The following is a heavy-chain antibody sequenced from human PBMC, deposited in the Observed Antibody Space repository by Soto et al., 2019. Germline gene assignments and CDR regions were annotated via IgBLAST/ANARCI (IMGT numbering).Heavy chain of an antibody. J-gene: IGHJ5*02. V-gene: IGHV4-34*01. CDR2: INHSGST. CDR3: ARGAAGRSNWFDP. D-gene: IGHD6-13*01. CDR1: GGSFSGYY. Sequence: PSETLSLTCAVYGGSFSGYYWSWIRQPPGKGLEWIEEINHSGSTNYNPSLKSRVTISVDTSKNQFSLKLSSVTAADTAVYYCARGAAGRSNWFDPWGQGTLVTVSS.